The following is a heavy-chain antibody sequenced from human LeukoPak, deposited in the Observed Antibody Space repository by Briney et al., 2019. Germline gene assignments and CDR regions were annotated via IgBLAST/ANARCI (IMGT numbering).Heavy chain of an antibody. D-gene: IGHD2-15*01. V-gene: IGHV4-4*07. CDR2: IYTSGST. CDR1: GGSISSYY. J-gene: IGHJ3*02. Sequence: SETLSLTCTVSGGSISSYYWSWIRQPAGKGLEWIGRIYTSGSTNYNPSLKSRVTMSVDTSKNQFSLKLSSVTAADTAVYYCARESAIVVVVAAGAFDIWGQGTMVTVSS. CDR3: ARESAIVVVVAAGAFDI.